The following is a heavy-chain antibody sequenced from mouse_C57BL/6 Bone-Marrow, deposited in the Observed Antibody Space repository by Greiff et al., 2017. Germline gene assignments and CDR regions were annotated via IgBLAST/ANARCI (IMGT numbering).Heavy chain of an antibody. CDR2: IYPRSGNT. CDR1: GYTFTSYG. Sequence: QVQLKQSGAELARPGASVKLSCKASGYTFTSYGISWVKQRPGQGLEWIGEIYPRSGNTYYNEKFKGKATLTADKSSSTAYMELRSLTSEDSAVYFCARSNGSYWYFDVWGTGTTVTVSS. V-gene: IGHV1-81*01. J-gene: IGHJ1*03. CDR3: ARSNGSYWYFDV. D-gene: IGHD1-1*01.